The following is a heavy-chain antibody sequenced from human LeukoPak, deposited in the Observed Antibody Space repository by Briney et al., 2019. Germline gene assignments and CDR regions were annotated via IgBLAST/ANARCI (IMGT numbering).Heavy chain of an antibody. V-gene: IGHV4-34*01. Sequence: MPSETLSLSCGVYGGSFSGYYWSWIRQPPGKGLEWIGEINPRGSTNYNPSLKSRVTLSADTSKNQFFLTLNSVTAADKAVYYCARRRLGYYFDYWGQGTLVTVSS. J-gene: IGHJ4*02. D-gene: IGHD5-24*01. CDR2: INPRGST. CDR3: ARRRLGYYFDY. CDR1: GGSFSGYY.